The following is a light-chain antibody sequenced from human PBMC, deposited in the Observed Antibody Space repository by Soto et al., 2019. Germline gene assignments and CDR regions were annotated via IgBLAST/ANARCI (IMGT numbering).Light chain of an antibody. CDR1: QSFTTSQ. Sequence: EIVLTQSPGTLSLSPGERATLFCRASQSFTTSQLAWYQQRPGQAPRVLIFGASRGATSIPDRFSGSVSGADFTLTISRLEPEDSADYYCLQYASSPRTFGQGTTVEIK. CDR2: GAS. CDR3: LQYASSPRT. J-gene: IGKJ1*01. V-gene: IGKV3-20*01.